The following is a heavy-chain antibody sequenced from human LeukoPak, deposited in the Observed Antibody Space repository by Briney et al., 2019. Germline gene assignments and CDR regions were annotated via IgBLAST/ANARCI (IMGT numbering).Heavy chain of an antibody. CDR1: GFTLSSYG. Sequence: GGSLRLSCAASGFTLSSYGMNWVRQAPGKGLEWVSTISGSGTSTYYADSVKGPLTISRDNSKNTLYLQMNSLRAQDTAVYYCAKVGKAARIIGTTSRYYYYYMDVWGKGTTVTISS. CDR3: AKVGKAARIIGTTSRYYYYYMDV. CDR2: ISGSGTST. J-gene: IGHJ6*03. D-gene: IGHD1-20*01. V-gene: IGHV3-23*01.